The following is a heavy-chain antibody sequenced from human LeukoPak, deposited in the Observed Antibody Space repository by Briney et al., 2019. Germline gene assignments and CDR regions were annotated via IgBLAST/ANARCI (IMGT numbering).Heavy chain of an antibody. Sequence: ASVKVSCKASGYTFTGYYMHWVRQAPGQGLEWMGWINPNSGGTNYAQKFQGRVTMTRDTSISTAYMELSRLRSDDTAVYYCARALSPNYHDSSGYYFSLDYWGQGTLVTVSS. J-gene: IGHJ4*02. CDR2: INPNSGGT. D-gene: IGHD3-22*01. CDR1: GYTFTGYY. CDR3: ARALSPNYHDSSGYYFSLDY. V-gene: IGHV1-2*02.